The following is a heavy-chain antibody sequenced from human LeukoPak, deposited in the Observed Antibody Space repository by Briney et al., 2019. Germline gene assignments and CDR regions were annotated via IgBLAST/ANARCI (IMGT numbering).Heavy chain of an antibody. Sequence: ASETLSLTCAVYGGSFSGYYWSWIRQPPGKGLEWIGEINSSGDSNYNPSLKSRVTISVDTSKNQFSLKLTSVTAADTAVYYCARDARFGELVDYWGQGTLVAVSS. CDR1: GGSFSGYY. D-gene: IGHD3-10*01. CDR2: INSSGDS. V-gene: IGHV4-34*01. CDR3: ARDARFGELVDY. J-gene: IGHJ4*02.